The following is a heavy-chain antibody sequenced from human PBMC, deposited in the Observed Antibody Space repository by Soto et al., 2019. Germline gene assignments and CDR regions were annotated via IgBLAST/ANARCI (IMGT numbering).Heavy chain of an antibody. CDR1: GFSFDDYA. J-gene: IGHJ6*02. CDR2: ISWNSGTI. V-gene: IGHV3-9*01. D-gene: IGHD2-8*02. CDR3: AKSTGGTANGMDV. Sequence: EVQLVESGGGLVQPGRSLRLSCAASGFSFDDYAMHWVRQAPGKGLEWVSGISWNSGTIGYADSVKGRFTISRDNAKNPLYLQMNSLRGEDTALYYCAKSTGGTANGMDVWGQGTTVTVSS.